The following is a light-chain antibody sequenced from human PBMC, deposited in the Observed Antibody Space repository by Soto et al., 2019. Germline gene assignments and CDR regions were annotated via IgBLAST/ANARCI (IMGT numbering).Light chain of an antibody. CDR3: QEYDGAPPIT. Sequence: EIVLTQSPDTLSLSPGERATLSCRASQSVRSERLAWYQQKRGQAPTLLIFDASSRASGTPERFSGSGSGTDFTLTISRLEPEDFAEYYCQEYDGAPPITFGLGTRLEIK. V-gene: IGKV3-20*01. CDR2: DAS. CDR1: QSVRSER. J-gene: IGKJ5*01.